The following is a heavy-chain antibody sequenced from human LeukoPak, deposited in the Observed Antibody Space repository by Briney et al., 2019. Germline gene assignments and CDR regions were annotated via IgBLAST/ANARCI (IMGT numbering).Heavy chain of an antibody. V-gene: IGHV3-30*02. CDR2: IWYDGSNK. CDR3: AAIAAAGYFDY. CDR1: GFTFSSYG. J-gene: IGHJ4*02. Sequence: GGSLRLSCAASGFTFSSYGMHWVRQAPGKGLEWVAVIWYDGSNKYYADSVKGRFTISRDNSKNTLYLQMNSLRAEDTAVYYCAAIAAAGYFDYWGQGTLVTVSS. D-gene: IGHD6-13*01.